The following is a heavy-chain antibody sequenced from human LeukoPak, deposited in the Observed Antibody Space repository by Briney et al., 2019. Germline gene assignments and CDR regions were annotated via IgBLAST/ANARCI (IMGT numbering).Heavy chain of an antibody. CDR1: GFTFSSYA. CDR3: ASTPPGYYDSSGYWDY. D-gene: IGHD3-22*01. J-gene: IGHJ4*02. CDR2: ISGSGGST. V-gene: IGHV3-23*01. Sequence: PGGSLRLSCAASGFTFSSYAMSWVHQAPGKGLEWVSAISGSGGSTYHADSVKGRFTISRDNSKNTLYLQMNSLRAEDTAVYYCASTPPGYYDSSGYWDYWGQGTLVTVSS.